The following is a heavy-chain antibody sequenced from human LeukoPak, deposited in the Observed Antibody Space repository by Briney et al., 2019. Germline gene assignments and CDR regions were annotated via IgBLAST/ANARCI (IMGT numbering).Heavy chain of an antibody. V-gene: IGHV4-4*07. CDR3: ARRQKNHRREMATIRYGAFDI. Sequence: SETLSLTCTVSGGSISSYYWSWIRQPAGKGLEWIGRIYTSGSTNYNPSLKSRVTISVDTSKNQFSLKLSSVTAADTAVYYCARRQKNHRREMATIRYGAFDIWGQGTMVTVSS. CDR1: GGSISSYY. D-gene: IGHD5-24*01. CDR2: IYTSGST. J-gene: IGHJ3*02.